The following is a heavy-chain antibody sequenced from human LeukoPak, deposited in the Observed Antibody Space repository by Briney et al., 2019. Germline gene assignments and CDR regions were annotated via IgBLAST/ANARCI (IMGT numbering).Heavy chain of an antibody. V-gene: IGHV4-59*12. D-gene: IGHD1-1*01. CDR2: IYYSGST. CDR1: GGSIRGYY. J-gene: IGHJ5*02. CDR3: ARRGNWNEVPPRNWFDP. Sequence: SETLSLTCTVSGGSIRGYYWSWIRQPPGKGLEWIGYIYYSGSTKYNPSLQSRVTISVDTSNNQFSLKLSSVTAADTAVYYCARRGNWNEVPPRNWFDPWGQGTLVTVSS.